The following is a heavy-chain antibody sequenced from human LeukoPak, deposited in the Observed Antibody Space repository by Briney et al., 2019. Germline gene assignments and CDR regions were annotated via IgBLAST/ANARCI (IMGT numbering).Heavy chain of an antibody. J-gene: IGHJ5*02. V-gene: IGHV3-53*01. Sequence: PGGSLRLSCAASGFTVGNTYMNWVRQAPGRGLEWVSVISSGGSPDYADSVKGRFTVSRDISRNTLYLQMNSLRVEDTAVYYCARDSFSGSYLFDLWGQGTLVTVSS. CDR1: GFTVGNTY. CDR3: ARDSFSGSYLFDL. CDR2: ISSGGSP. D-gene: IGHD3-10*01.